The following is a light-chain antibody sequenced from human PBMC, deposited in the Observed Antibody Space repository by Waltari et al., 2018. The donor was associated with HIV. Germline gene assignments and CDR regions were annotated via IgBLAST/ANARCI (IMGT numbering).Light chain of an antibody. J-gene: IGKJ2*01. CDR1: QSISSW. Sequence: DIQMTQSPSTLSASVGDRVTITCRASQSISSWLAWYQQKPGKAPKLLIYKASSLESGVPSRFSGSGSGTEFTLTISSLQPDDFATYYCQHHTYTFGQGTKLEIK. CDR3: QHHTYT. CDR2: KAS. V-gene: IGKV1-5*03.